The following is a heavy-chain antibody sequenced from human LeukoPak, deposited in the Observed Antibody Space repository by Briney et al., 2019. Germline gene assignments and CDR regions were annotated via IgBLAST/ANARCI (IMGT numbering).Heavy chain of an antibody. J-gene: IGHJ5*02. CDR2: ISAYNGNT. CDR3: ARAIGYCSSTSCYPYNWFDP. CDR1: GYTFTSYG. D-gene: IGHD2-2*03. V-gene: IGHV1-18*01. Sequence: APVKVSCKASGYTFTSYGISWVRQAPGQGLEWMGWISAYNGNTNYAQKLQGRVTMTTDTSTSTAYMELRSLRSDDTAVYYCARAIGYCSSTSCYPYNWFDPWGQGTLVTVSS.